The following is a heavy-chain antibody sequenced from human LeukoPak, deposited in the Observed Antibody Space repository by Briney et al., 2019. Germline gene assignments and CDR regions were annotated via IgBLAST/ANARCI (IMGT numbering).Heavy chain of an antibody. CDR1: GFNFNSHG. CDR2: ITGSGGTT. D-gene: IGHD2-2*01. J-gene: IGHJ6*02. V-gene: IGHV3-23*01. Sequence: GGSLRLSCAASGFNFNSHGMHWVRQAPGKGLEWVSTITGSGGTTYYADSMKGRFTISRDNSKNTLYLHMNSLRAEDTAVYYCAKDLHRRDIVVVPAAPFYYYYGMDVWGQGTTVTVSS. CDR3: AKDLHRRDIVVVPAAPFYYYYGMDV.